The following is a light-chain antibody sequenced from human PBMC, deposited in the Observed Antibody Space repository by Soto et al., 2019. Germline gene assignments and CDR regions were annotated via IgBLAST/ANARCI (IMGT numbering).Light chain of an antibody. CDR3: SSYAGSTARVV. CDR2: EGT. Sequence: QSALTQPASVSGSPGQSITISCTRSSTDFENYNLVSWYQHCPDKAPKLIIYEGTKRPSEISDRFSGSESDTTASLIISGPQPEDEADYSCSSYAGSTARVVFGGGTK. CDR1: STDFENYNL. V-gene: IGLV2-23*01. J-gene: IGLJ2*01.